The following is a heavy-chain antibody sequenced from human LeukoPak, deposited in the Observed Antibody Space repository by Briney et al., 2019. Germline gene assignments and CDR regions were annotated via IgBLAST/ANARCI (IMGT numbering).Heavy chain of an antibody. V-gene: IGHV3-23*01. CDR2: ISGSGGST. Sequence: GGSLRLSCAASGFTFSSYAMSWVRQAPGKGLEWVSAISGSGGSTYYADSVKGRFTISRDNSKNTLYLQMNSLRAEDTAVYYCAREVYYDSSGYSPFDYWGQGTLVTVSS. J-gene: IGHJ4*02. CDR1: GFTFSSYA. CDR3: AREVYYDSSGYSPFDY. D-gene: IGHD3-22*01.